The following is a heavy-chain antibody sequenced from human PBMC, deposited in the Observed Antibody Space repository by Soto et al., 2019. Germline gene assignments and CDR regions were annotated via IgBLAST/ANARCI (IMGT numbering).Heavy chain of an antibody. CDR2: IYHTGRT. V-gene: IGHV4-39*01. CDR3: ARVKDFGDLFDS. J-gene: IGHJ4*02. CDR1: GESISRNSYY. D-gene: IGHD4-17*01. Sequence: SETLSLTCTVSGESISRNSYYWGWVRQPPGKGLEWIGSIYHTGRTNHNPSLRSRVTISVDTSENQFSLRLTSVTAVDTAVYYCARVKDFGDLFDSWGQGTLVTVSS.